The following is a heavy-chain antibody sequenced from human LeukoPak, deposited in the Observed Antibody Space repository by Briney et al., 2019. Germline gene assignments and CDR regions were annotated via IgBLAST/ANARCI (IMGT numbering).Heavy chain of an antibody. J-gene: IGHJ4*02. V-gene: IGHV3-23*01. CDR3: AQSNPAARGVNFDF. Sequence: GVSLRLSCAASGFTFSSYEMNWVRQSPGKGLEWLSTLNGGGGATNYADSVKGRFTISRDPSKNTLYLQMSSLRTEDTAMYYCAQSNPAARGVNFDFWGQGTLVTVSS. CDR2: LNGGGGAT. D-gene: IGHD3-10*01. CDR1: GFTFSSYE.